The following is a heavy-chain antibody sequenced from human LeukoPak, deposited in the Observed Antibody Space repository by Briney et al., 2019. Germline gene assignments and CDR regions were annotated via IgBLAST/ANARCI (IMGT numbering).Heavy chain of an antibody. CDR3: ARGTTGEN. CDR1: GFTFSSYW. V-gene: IGHV3-7*01. CDR2: IKQDGSEK. D-gene: IGHD4-17*01. Sequence: PGGSLRLSCAVSGFTFSSYWMSWVRQAPGKGLEWVANIKQDGSEKYYVDSVKGRFTISRDNAKNSLYLQMNSLRAEDTAVYYCARGTTGENWGQGTLVTVSS. J-gene: IGHJ4*02.